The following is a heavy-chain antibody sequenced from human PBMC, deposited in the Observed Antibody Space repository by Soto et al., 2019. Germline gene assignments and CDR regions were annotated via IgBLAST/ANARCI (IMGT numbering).Heavy chain of an antibody. J-gene: IGHJ4*02. CDR2: ISYTGTA. CDR3: AALYNTSPFFDY. CDR1: GDSNHSFY. Sequence: SETLSLTCTVSGDSNHSFYWAWIRQPPGKGLEWIGHISYTGTANYNPSLESRVTVSIDTSKNQFSLRLRSVTAADTAIYYCAALYNTSPFFDYWGQGTPVTVSS. V-gene: IGHV4-59*01. D-gene: IGHD1-20*01.